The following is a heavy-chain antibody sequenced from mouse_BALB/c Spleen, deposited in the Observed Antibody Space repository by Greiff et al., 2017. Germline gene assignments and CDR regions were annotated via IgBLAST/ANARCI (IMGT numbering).Heavy chain of an antibody. V-gene: IGHV5-9-3*01. CDR2: ISSGGSYT. Sequence: EVQRVESGGGLVKPGGSLKLSCAASGFTFSSYAMSWVRQTPEKRLEWVATISSGGSYTYYPDSVKGRFTISRDNAKNTLYLQMSSLRSEDTAMYYCARGGELFAYWGQGTLVTVSA. CDR3: ARGGELFAY. CDR1: GFTFSSYA. J-gene: IGHJ3*01.